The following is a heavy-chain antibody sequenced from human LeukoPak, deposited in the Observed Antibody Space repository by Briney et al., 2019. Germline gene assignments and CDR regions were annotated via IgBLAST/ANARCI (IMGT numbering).Heavy chain of an antibody. Sequence: PGGSLRLSCAASGFTFSSYSMNWVRQAPGKGLECVSSISSSSSYIYYADSVKGRFTISRDNAKNSLYLQINSLRADDTAVYYCASGGYCSSTSCYEPYYYYGMDVWAKGPRSPSPQ. CDR3: ASGGYCSSTSCYEPYYYYGMDV. D-gene: IGHD2-2*01. CDR2: ISSSSSYI. CDR1: GFTFSSYS. V-gene: IGHV3-21*01. J-gene: IGHJ6*04.